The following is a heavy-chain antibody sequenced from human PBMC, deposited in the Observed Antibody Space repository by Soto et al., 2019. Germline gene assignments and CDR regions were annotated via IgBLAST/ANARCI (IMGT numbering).Heavy chain of an antibody. CDR1: GFTFNYYP. Sequence: LRLSCAASGFTFNYYPMHWVRQAPGKGLEWVAVVSFDGSNKYYADSVKGRFTISKDNSKNTLYLQMNSLRREDTAVYYCARLPGPLVAVLYIYPLDGREAMSDVDVWGQGTTVTVSS. CDR3: ARLPGPLVAVLYIYPLDGREAMSDVDV. CDR2: VSFDGSNK. D-gene: IGHD6-19*01. J-gene: IGHJ6*02. V-gene: IGHV3-30-3*01.